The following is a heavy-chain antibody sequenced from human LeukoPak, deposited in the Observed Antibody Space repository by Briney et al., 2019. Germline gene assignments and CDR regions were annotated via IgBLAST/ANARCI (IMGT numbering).Heavy chain of an antibody. CDR1: GGSMSGSY. Sequence: SETLSLTCTVSGGSMSGSYWSRIRQSPGKGLEWLGYIYLTGHSKSNPSLKSRVTISLDTSKNQLSLRLASVTAADTAVYYCARRRQVTSYSPYAFDIWGQGTVVTVSS. CDR2: IYLTGHS. D-gene: IGHD2-15*01. V-gene: IGHV4-59*08. CDR3: ARRRQVTSYSPYAFDI. J-gene: IGHJ3*02.